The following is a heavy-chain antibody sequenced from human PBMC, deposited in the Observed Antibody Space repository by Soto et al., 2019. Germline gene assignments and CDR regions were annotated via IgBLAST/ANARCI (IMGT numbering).Heavy chain of an antibody. CDR3: ARDFDYGDSTLNYYYYGMDV. D-gene: IGHD4-17*01. J-gene: IGHJ6*02. CDR1: GFTFSSYG. CDR2: IWYDGSNK. Sequence: QVQLVESGGGVVQPGRSLRLSCAASGFTFSSYGMHWVRQAPGKGLEWVAVIWYDGSNKYYADSVKGRFTISRDNSKNTLYLQMNSLRAEDTAVYYCARDFDYGDSTLNYYYYGMDVWGQGTTVTVSS. V-gene: IGHV3-33*01.